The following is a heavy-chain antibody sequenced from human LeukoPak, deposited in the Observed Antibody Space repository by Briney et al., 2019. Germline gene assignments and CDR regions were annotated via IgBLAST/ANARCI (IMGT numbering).Heavy chain of an antibody. CDR3: ARDPLSGGTITWIQLWSYSDYNYYGMDV. J-gene: IGHJ6*02. CDR1: GGTFSSYA. CDR2: NIPILGIA. V-gene: IGHV1-69*04. Sequence: ASVKVSCKASGGTFSSYAISWVRQAPGQGLEWMGRNIPILGIANYAQKFQGRVTITADKSTSTAYMELSSLRSEDTAVYYCARDPLSGGTITWIQLWSYSDYNYYGMDVWGQGTTVTVSS. D-gene: IGHD5-18*01.